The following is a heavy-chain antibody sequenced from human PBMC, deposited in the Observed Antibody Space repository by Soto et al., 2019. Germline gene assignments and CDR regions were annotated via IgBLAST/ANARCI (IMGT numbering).Heavy chain of an antibody. CDR3: ARYYYDSSGYDGMDV. CDR2: ITSAGST. J-gene: IGHJ6*02. D-gene: IGHD3-22*01. CDR1: GFIFSTYG. V-gene: IGHV3-23*01. Sequence: GGSLRLSCAASGFIFSTYGMSWVRQAPGKGLEWVSSITSAGSTYYADSVKGRFTLSRDNSKNTMFLQMNSLRVEDTAIYYCARYYYDSSGYDGMDVWGQGTTVTVSS.